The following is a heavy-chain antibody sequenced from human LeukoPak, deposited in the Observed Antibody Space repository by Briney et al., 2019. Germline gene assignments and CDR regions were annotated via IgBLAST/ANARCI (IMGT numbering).Heavy chain of an antibody. Sequence: PSETLSLTCTVSGGSISSYYWSWIGQPPGKGLEWIGYIYYSGSTNYNPSLKSRVTISVDTSKNQFSLKLSSVTAADTAVYYCASGGERGYSYGFDAFDIWGQGTMVTVSS. CDR1: GGSISSYY. CDR2: IYYSGST. V-gene: IGHV4-59*01. CDR3: ASGGERGYSYGFDAFDI. D-gene: IGHD5-18*01. J-gene: IGHJ3*02.